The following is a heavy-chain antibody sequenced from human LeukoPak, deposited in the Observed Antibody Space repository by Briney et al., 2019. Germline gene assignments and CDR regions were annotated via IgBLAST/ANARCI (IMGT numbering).Heavy chain of an antibody. J-gene: IGHJ4*02. CDR3: VRPLSGGSYGY. V-gene: IGHV1-46*01. CDR2: INPSTGST. Sequence: ASVKVSCKAFGYGFTSYYIHWVRQAPGQGLEWMGIINPSTGSTTYAQKFQGRVTLTRDTSTRTVYMELSSLRSEGTAVYYCVRPLSGGSYGYWGQGTLVTVSS. D-gene: IGHD2-15*01. CDR1: GYGFTSYY.